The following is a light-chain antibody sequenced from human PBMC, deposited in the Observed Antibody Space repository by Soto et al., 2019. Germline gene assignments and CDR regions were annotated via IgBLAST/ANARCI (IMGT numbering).Light chain of an antibody. CDR2: GAS. Sequence: EIVLTQSPGTLSLSPGERATLSCGASLSVSSNYLAWYQQKPGQAPRLLIYGASTRATGIPDRFSGSGSGTDFALTISRLEPEDFAVYYCQQYGTLPRTFGHGTTVAIK. V-gene: IGKV3-20*01. J-gene: IGKJ1*01. CDR3: QQYGTLPRT. CDR1: LSVSSNY.